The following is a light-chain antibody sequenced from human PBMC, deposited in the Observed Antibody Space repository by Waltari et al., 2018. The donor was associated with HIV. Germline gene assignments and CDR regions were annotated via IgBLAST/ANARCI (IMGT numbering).Light chain of an antibody. CDR2: GNS. J-gene: IGLJ1*01. V-gene: IGLV1-40*01. Sequence: QSVLTQPPSVSGAPGQRVTISCTGSSPNIGAGYDVHWYQQLPGTAPKHLIYGNSNRPSGVPDRFSGSKSGTSASLAITGLQAEDEADYYCQSYDSSLSRRVFGTGTKVTVL. CDR1: SPNIGAGYD. CDR3: QSYDSSLSRRV.